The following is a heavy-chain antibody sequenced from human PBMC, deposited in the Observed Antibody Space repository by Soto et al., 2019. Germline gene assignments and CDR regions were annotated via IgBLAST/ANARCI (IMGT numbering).Heavy chain of an antibody. CDR2: INHSGST. V-gene: IGHV4-34*01. Sequence: PSETLSLTCAVYGGSFSGYYWTWIRQPPGTGLEWIGEINHSGSTNYNPSLKSRDTISVDKSKNQFSLNLSSVTAADTAVYYCARVSGTYYYGMDVWGQGTTVT. D-gene: IGHD1-26*01. CDR3: ARVSGTYYYGMDV. CDR1: GGSFSGYY. J-gene: IGHJ6*02.